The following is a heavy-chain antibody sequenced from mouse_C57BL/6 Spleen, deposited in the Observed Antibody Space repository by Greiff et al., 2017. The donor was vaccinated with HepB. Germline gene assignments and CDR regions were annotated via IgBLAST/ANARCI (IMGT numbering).Heavy chain of an antibody. V-gene: IGHV1-81*01. CDR3: ASRALYYDYENYFDY. D-gene: IGHD2-4*01. CDR1: GYTFTSYG. J-gene: IGHJ2*01. CDR2: IYPRSGNT. Sequence: VQLQESGAELARPGASVKLSCKASGYTFTSYGISWVKQSTGQGLEWIGEIYPRSGNTYYNEKFKGKATLTADKSSSTAYMELRSLTSEDSAVYFCASRALYYDYENYFDYWGQGTTLTVSS.